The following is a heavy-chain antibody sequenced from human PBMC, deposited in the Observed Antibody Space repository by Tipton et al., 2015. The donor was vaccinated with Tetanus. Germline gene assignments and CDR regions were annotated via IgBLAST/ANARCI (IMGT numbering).Heavy chain of an antibody. Sequence: LRLSCTVSGGSMSRGDYYWTWIRQAPGKGLEWIGYISNTGKTSYNASLKSRLSISRDTTKNQISLSLNSMTAADTALYYCAREDIINLFDSWGPGTLVTVSS. CDR1: GGSMSRGDYY. CDR2: ISNTGKT. J-gene: IGHJ5*01. CDR3: AREDIINLFDS. V-gene: IGHV4-30-4*01.